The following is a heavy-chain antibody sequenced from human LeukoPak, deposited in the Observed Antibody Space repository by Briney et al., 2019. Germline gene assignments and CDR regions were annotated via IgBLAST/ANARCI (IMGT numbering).Heavy chain of an antibody. V-gene: IGHV3-53*01. CDR2: IYSSGST. J-gene: IGHJ2*01. CDR1: GFTVSSNY. Sequence: SGGSLRLSCAASGFTVSSNYMNWVRQAPGQGLEWVSVIYSSGSTDYADSVKGRFTISRDNSKHTLFLQMNSLRAEDTAVYYCARDLENYWYFALWGRGTRVTVSS. CDR3: ARDLENYWYFAL.